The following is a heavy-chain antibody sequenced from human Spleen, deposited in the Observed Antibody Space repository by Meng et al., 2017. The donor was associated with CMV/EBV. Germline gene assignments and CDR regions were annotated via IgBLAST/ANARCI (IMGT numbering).Heavy chain of an antibody. J-gene: IGHJ4*02. CDR1: GGSFIGYY. V-gene: IGHV4-34*01. CDR2: INRSGSI. CDR3: ALIAGYCSTSNCPDY. Sequence: VSGGSFIGYYYSWIRQSPGKGLGWIGEINRSGSINYNPSLKSRVTVSLDTSKNQFSLRLSSVTAADTAVYYCALIAGYCSTSNCPDYWGQGTLVTVSS. D-gene: IGHD2-8*01.